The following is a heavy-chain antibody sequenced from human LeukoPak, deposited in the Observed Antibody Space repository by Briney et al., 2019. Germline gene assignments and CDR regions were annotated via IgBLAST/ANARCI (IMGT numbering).Heavy chain of an antibody. D-gene: IGHD3-3*01. CDR3: ARNYDFWSAPRWFDP. CDR2: IYYSGST. Sequence: KPSETLSLTCTVSGGSISSSSYYWGWIRQPPGKGLEWIGSIYYSGSTYYNPSLKSRVTISADTSKNQFSLKLSSVTAADTAVYYCARNYDFWSAPRWFDPWGQGTLVTVSS. J-gene: IGHJ5*02. CDR1: GGSISSSSYY. V-gene: IGHV4-39*01.